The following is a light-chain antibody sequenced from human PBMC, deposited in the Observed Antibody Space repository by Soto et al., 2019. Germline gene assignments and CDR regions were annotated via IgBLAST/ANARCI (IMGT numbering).Light chain of an antibody. CDR1: QSVPSNY. CDR3: QQYGDSSRT. J-gene: IGKJ1*01. V-gene: IGKV3-20*01. CDR2: GAS. Sequence: EIVLTQSPGTLSLSPGEGATLSCWASQSVPSNYLAWFQQRPGQAPRLLMYGASSRATGIPDRFRGSGSGTDFTLTISRLEPGDFAVYYCQQYGDSSRTFGQGTKVEIK.